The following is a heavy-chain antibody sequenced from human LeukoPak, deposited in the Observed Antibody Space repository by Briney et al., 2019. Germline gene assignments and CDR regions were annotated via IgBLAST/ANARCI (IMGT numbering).Heavy chain of an antibody. CDR1: GGTFSSYA. J-gene: IGHJ6*02. D-gene: IGHD2-8*01. CDR3: ARDLRMQNYYYGMDV. Sequence: SVKVSCKASGGTFSSYAISWVRQAPGQGLEWIGGIIPIFGTANYAQKFQGRVTITADESTSTAYMELSSLRSEDTAVYYCARDLRMQNYYYGMDVWGQGATVTVSS. V-gene: IGHV1-69*13. CDR2: IIPIFGTA.